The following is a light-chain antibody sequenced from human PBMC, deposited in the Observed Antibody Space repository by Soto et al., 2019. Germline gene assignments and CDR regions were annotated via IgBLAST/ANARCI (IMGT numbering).Light chain of an antibody. CDR1: QSISTY. J-gene: IGKJ1*01. Sequence: DSQITQSPSSLSASVGNRVTITCRASQSISTYLNWYQQKPGKAPKLLISGASSLQSGVPSRFSGSASGTEFTLTISSLQPDDIATYYCQQCHRYLTFGQGTKVDIK. CDR3: QQCHRYLT. V-gene: IGKV1-5*01. CDR2: GAS.